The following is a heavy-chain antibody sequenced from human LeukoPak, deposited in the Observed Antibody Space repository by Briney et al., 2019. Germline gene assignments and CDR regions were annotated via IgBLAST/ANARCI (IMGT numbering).Heavy chain of an antibody. Sequence: GASVKVSCKASGYTFTSYAMHWVRQAPGQRLEWMGWINAGNGNTKYSQKFQGRVTITRDTSASTAYMELSSLRSEDTAVYYCAREAPFIAAAGWGYFDYWGQGTLVTVSS. CDR1: GYTFTSYA. D-gene: IGHD6-13*01. J-gene: IGHJ4*02. CDR2: INAGNGNT. CDR3: AREAPFIAAAGWGYFDY. V-gene: IGHV1-3*01.